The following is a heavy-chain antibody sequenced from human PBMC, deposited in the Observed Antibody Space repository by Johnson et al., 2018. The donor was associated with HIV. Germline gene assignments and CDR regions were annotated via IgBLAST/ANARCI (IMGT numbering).Heavy chain of an antibody. CDR3: ARDIRESFLRFYAFDI. CDR1: GFTFSGYA. Sequence: QMLLVESGGGVVQPGGSLRLSCAASGFTFSGYAMHWVRQAPGKGLEWVAVIYSGGSTYYADSVKGRFTISRDNSKNTLYLQMNSLRAEDTAVYYCARDIRESFLRFYAFDIWGQGTMVTVST. J-gene: IGHJ3*02. V-gene: IGHV3-NL1*01. CDR2: IYSGGST.